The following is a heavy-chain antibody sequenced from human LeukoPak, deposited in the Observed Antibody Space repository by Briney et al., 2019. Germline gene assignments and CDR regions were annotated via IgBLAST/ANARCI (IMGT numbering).Heavy chain of an antibody. D-gene: IGHD2-2*01. CDR2: TYYRSTWYN. Sequence: SQTLSLTCAVSGDSVSNNSVTWNWIGQSQSRGLEWLGRTYYRSTWYNDYAVSVRGRITVNPDTSKNQFSLHLNSVTPEDTAVYYCARRLTQYDCFDPWGQGILVTVSS. CDR1: GDSVSNNSVT. CDR3: ARRLTQYDCFDP. V-gene: IGHV6-1*01. J-gene: IGHJ5*02.